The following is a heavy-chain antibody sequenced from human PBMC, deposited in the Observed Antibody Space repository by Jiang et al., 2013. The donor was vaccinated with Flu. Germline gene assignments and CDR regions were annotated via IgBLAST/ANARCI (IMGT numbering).Heavy chain of an antibody. CDR3: ARSARSGGHWFDP. J-gene: IGHJ5*02. CDR1: GVSITSGSYY. Sequence: GSGLVKPSQTLSLTCTVSGVSITSGSYYWSWIRQPAGKGLEWIGRLYTGGSTNYNPSLKSRVIISIDTSKNQFSLKLSSVTAADTAVYYCARSARSGGHWFDPWGQGTLVTVSS. D-gene: IGHD3-3*01. V-gene: IGHV4-61*02. CDR2: LYTGGST.